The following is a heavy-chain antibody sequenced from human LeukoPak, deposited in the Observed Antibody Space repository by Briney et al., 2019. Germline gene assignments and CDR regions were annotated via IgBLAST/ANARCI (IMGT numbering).Heavy chain of an antibody. V-gene: IGHV3-20*04. Sequence: PGGSLRLSCAASGFTFDDYGMSWVRQAPGKGLECVSGINWNGGSTGYADSVKGRFTISRDNAKNSLYLQMNSLRAEDTALYYCARAPLYNWNYGGFGDYWGQGTLVTVSS. CDR2: INWNGGST. CDR3: ARAPLYNWNYGGFGDY. J-gene: IGHJ4*02. CDR1: GFTFDDYG. D-gene: IGHD1-7*01.